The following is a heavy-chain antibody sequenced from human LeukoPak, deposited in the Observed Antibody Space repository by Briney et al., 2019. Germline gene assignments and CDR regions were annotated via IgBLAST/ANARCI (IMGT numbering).Heavy chain of an antibody. J-gene: IGHJ4*02. D-gene: IGHD3-3*01. CDR1: GGSISSGDYY. V-gene: IGHV4-30-4*08. CDR3: ARVARGATIFGGRASDY. CDR2: IYYSGST. Sequence: SETLSLTCTVSGGSISSGDYYWSWTRQPPGKGLEWIGYIYYSGSTYYNPSLKSRVTISVDTSKNQFSLKLSSVTAADTAVYYCARVARGATIFGGRASDYWGQGTLVTVSS.